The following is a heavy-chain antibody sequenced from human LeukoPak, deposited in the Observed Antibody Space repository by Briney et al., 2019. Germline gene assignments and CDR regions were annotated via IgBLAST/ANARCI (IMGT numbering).Heavy chain of an antibody. CDR1: GGSFSGNY. J-gene: IGHJ4*02. CDR2: SNHSGSI. Sequence: SETLSLTCAVYGGSFSGNYWSWTRHPPGKGLELMGESNHSGSINYNPSFKSRVTISVDTSKNQFSLKLSSVTAADTAVYYCAGGPEVRGVGGFDYWGQGTLVTVSS. CDR3: AGGPEVRGVGGFDY. V-gene: IGHV4-34*01. D-gene: IGHD3-10*01.